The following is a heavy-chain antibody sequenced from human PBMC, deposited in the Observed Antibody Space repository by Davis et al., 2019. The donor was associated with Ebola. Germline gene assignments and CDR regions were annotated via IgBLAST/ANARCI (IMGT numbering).Heavy chain of an antibody. CDR1: GFIFRNAW. Sequence: PGGSLRLSCVASGFIFRNAWMSWVRQAPGKGLEWVGRIKSKNDGGTTDLAAPVKGRFNISRDDSEKTMYLQMNSLKTEDTAVYYCTTDKELPPDYWGQGTLVTVSS. CDR3: TTDKELPPDY. J-gene: IGHJ4*02. V-gene: IGHV3-15*01. CDR2: IKSKNDGGTT. D-gene: IGHD1-26*01.